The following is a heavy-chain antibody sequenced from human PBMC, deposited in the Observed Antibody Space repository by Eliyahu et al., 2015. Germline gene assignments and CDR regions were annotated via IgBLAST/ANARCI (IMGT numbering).Heavy chain of an antibody. J-gene: IGHJ4*02. CDR2: IYHSGST. CDR1: GGSISSGGYS. D-gene: IGHD4-17*01. CDR3: ARHYGDYYFDY. Sequence: QLQLQESGSGLVKPSQXLSLXCAVXGGSISSGGYSWSWIRQPPGKGLEWIGYIYHSGSTYYXPSLKSRVTISVDRSKNQFSLKLSSVTAADTAVYYCARHYGDYYFDYWGQGTLVTVSS. V-gene: IGHV4-30-2*01.